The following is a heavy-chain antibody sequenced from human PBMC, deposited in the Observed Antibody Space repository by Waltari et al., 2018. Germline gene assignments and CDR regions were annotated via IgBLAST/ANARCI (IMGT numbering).Heavy chain of an antibody. Sequence: QLQLQESGPGLAKPSEPLSLTCTVSGVSIRNSNTYWGWIRHPPGKGLEWIGNIYYNGNTYYNPSLKSRVTMSIDTSNTQFSLKLSSLTAADTAVYYCARPLCSGGHCYSDDAFDIWGHGTMVTVSS. V-gene: IGHV4-39*01. CDR3: ARPLCSGGHCYSDDAFDI. D-gene: IGHD2-15*01. CDR2: IYYNGNT. CDR1: GVSIRNSNTY. J-gene: IGHJ3*02.